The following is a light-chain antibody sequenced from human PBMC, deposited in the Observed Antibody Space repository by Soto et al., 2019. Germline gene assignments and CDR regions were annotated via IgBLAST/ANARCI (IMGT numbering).Light chain of an antibody. CDR3: QQRSNWPPFT. Sequence: EXXLTQSPATLSLSPGERATLSCRASQSVSSYLAWYQQKPGQAPRLLIYDASNRATGIPARFSGSGSGTDFTLTISSLEPEDFAVYYCQQRSNWPPFTFGGGTKVEIK. CDR1: QSVSSY. V-gene: IGKV3-11*01. J-gene: IGKJ4*01. CDR2: DAS.